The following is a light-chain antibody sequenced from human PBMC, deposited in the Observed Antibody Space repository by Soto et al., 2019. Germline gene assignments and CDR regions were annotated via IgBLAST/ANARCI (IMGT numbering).Light chain of an antibody. J-gene: IGKJ1*01. CDR1: QSVSSN. CDR2: GAS. Sequence: IVMTQSPATLSVSPWERASLSCRASQSVSSNLAWYQQKPGQAPSLLIYGASTRATGTPARFSGSGSGTDFTLTISRLEPEDFAVYYCQQYGSSGTFGQGTKVDIK. V-gene: IGKV3-15*01. CDR3: QQYGSSGT.